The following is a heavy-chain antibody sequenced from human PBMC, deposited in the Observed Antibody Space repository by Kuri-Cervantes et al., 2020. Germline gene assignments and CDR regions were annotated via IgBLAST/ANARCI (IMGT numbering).Heavy chain of an antibody. CDR1: GFSLSTSGMC. V-gene: IGHV2-70*12. CDR2: IDWDDDK. D-gene: IGHD6-13*01. J-gene: IGHJ4*02. Sequence: SGPTLVKPTQTLTLTCTFSGFSLSTSGMCVSWIRQPPGKALEWLARIDWDDDKYYSTSLKTRLTISKDTSKNQVVLTMTNMDPVDTATYYCAHRRSSSWYDYYFDYWGQGTLVTVSS. CDR3: AHRRSSSWYDYYFDY.